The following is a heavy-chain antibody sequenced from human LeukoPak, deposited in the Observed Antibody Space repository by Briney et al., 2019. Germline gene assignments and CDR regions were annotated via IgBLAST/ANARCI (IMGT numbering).Heavy chain of an antibody. CDR1: GFTFSSYA. D-gene: IGHD7-27*01. V-gene: IGHV3-23*01. CDR2: ISGSGGST. J-gene: IGHJ4*02. CDR3: AKDKTPRLDWGRYYFDY. Sequence: PGGSLRLSCAASGFTFSSYAMSWVRQAPGKGLEWVSAISGSGGSTYYADSVKGRFTISRDNSKNTLYLQMNGLRAEDTAVYYCAKDKTPRLDWGRYYFDYWGQGTLVTVSS.